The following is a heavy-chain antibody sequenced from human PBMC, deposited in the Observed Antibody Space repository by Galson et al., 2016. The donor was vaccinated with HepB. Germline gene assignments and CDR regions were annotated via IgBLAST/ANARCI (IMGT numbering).Heavy chain of an antibody. Sequence: SLRLSCAVSGLTVSGDYMSWVRQAPGKGLEWVSVLYRDGSTYYADSVEGRFTISRDNSRNTLYLQMNSLRAGDAAVYYCAKDRGGRVDTGTLDYWGQGTLVTVSP. CDR1: GLTVSGDY. D-gene: IGHD5-18*01. J-gene: IGHJ4*02. CDR3: AKDRGGRVDTGTLDY. CDR2: LYRDGST. V-gene: IGHV3-53*01.